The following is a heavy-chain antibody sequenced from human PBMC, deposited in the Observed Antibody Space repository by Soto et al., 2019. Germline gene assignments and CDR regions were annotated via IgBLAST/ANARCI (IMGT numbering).Heavy chain of an antibody. Sequence: NPSETLSLTCSVSGGSISYNSYYWGWIRQPPGRGLEWVGGIFYTGTTYYSPSLKDRVTISVDTSKNSFSLNLTSVTAADTAVYFCARLVVVAPVANAWGQGTLVTVSS. D-gene: IGHD2-2*01. J-gene: IGHJ5*02. CDR2: IFYTGTT. V-gene: IGHV4-39*02. CDR1: GGSISYNSYY. CDR3: ARLVVVAPVANA.